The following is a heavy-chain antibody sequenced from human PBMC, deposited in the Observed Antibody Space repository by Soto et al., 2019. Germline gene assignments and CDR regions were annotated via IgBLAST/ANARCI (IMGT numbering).Heavy chain of an antibody. CDR3: ARVSRIAAAGYYFDY. Sequence: GSLRLSCAASGFTFSSYEMNWVRQAPGKGLEWVSYISSSGSTIYYADSVKGRFTISRDNAKNSLYLQMNSLRAEDTAVYYCARVSRIAAAGYYFDYWGQGTLVTVSS. CDR2: ISSSGSTI. CDR1: GFTFSSYE. J-gene: IGHJ4*02. D-gene: IGHD6-13*01. V-gene: IGHV3-48*03.